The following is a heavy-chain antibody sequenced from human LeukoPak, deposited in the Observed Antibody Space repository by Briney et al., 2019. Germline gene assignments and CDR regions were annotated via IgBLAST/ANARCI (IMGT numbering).Heavy chain of an antibody. J-gene: IGHJ3*02. CDR2: FDPEDGET. V-gene: IGHV1-24*01. CDR3: ARAGRYYGSGNDAFDI. D-gene: IGHD3-10*01. CDR1: GYTLTELS. Sequence: ASVKVSCKVSGYTLTELSMHWVRQAPGKGLEWMGGFDPEDGETIYAQKLQGRVTMTTDTSTSTAYMELRSLRSDDTAVYYCARAGRYYGSGNDAFDIWGQGTMVTVSS.